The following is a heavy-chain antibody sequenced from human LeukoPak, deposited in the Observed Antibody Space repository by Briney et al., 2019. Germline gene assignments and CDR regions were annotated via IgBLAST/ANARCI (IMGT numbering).Heavy chain of an antibody. V-gene: IGHV3-9*01. CDR2: ISWNSGTI. D-gene: IGHD6-13*01. Sequence: GGSLRLSCAASGFTFDDYAMHWVRQVPGKGLEWASGISWNSGTIGYADSVKGRFTISRDNAKKSLYLQMNSLRAEDTAFYYCARIAATGTQDYWGQGILVTVSS. CDR3: ARIAATGTQDY. J-gene: IGHJ4*02. CDR1: GFTFDDYA.